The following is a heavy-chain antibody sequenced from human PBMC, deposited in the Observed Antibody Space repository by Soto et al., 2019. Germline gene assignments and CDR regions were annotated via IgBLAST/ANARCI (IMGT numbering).Heavy chain of an antibody. CDR2: INYSGST. J-gene: IGHJ3*02. CDR3: AVGSSSSAQDVFDI. D-gene: IGHD6-6*01. Sequence: QVQLQESGPGLVKPSQTLSLTCTVSGGSISSGGYYWNWIRQLPGKGLEWIGYINYSGSTYYSPSLKSRVTLSVDTSKNQFSMKLSSVTAADTVVYYCAVGSSSSAQDVFDIWGQGTMVTVSS. V-gene: IGHV4-31*03. CDR1: GGSISSGGYY.